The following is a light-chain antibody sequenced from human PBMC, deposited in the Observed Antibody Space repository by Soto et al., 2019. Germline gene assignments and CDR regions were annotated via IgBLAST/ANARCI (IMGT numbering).Light chain of an antibody. V-gene: IGKV3-20*01. J-gene: IGKJ5*01. CDR1: QSLSSNF. Sequence: EIVLKQSPGILSLSPGERVSLSCGASQSLSSNFLAWYQQKPGQAPRLLIYGASSRATGIPDRFSGTGSETDFTLTINRLEPEDFAVYYCQQYENSPITFGQGTRLEIK. CDR3: QQYENSPIT. CDR2: GAS.